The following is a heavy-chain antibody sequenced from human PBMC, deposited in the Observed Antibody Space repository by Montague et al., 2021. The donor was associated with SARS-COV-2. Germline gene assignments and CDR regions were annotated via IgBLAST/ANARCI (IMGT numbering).Heavy chain of an antibody. D-gene: IGHD3-22*01. Sequence: SETLSLTCAVYGGSFSDNYWSWIRKPPGKGLEWIGEINHRGTSNYNPSLKSRVSISVDTSKNQFSLYLGSVTAADTAVYYCARGRQHFNMIVVVMTGGVYYFDYWGQGTLVTVSS. J-gene: IGHJ4*02. V-gene: IGHV4-34*01. CDR3: ARGRQHFNMIVVVMTGGVYYFDY. CDR2: INHRGTS. CDR1: GGSFSDNY.